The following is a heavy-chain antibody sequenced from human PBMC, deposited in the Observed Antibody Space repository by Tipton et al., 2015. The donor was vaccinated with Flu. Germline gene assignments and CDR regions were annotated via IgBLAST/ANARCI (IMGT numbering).Heavy chain of an antibody. J-gene: IGHJ4*02. D-gene: IGHD2-15*01. V-gene: IGHV4-39*07. CDR2: IYYSGST. Sequence: TLSLTCTVSGGSISSYYWSWIRQPPGKGLEWIGSIYYSGSTYYNPSLKSRVTISVDTSKNQFSLKLSSVTAADTAVYYCASRYCSGGSCYDYRGQGTLVTVSS. CDR3: ASRYCSGGSCYDY. CDR1: GGSISSYY.